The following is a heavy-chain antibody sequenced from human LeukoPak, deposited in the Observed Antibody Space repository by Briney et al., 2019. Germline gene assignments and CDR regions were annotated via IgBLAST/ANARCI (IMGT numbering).Heavy chain of an antibody. CDR2: MNPNSGNT. CDR1: GGTLTING. Sequence: ASVKVSCKASGGTLTINGINWVRQATGQGLEWMGWMNPNSGNTGYAQKFQGRVTMTRNTSISTAYMELSSLRSEDTAVYYCARTDSSGCYVVDYWGQGTLVTVSS. V-gene: IGHV1-8*02. D-gene: IGHD3-22*01. J-gene: IGHJ4*02. CDR3: ARTDSSGCYVVDY.